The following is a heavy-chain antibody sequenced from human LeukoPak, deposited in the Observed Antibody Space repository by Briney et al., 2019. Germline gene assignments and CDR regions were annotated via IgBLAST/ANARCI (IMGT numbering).Heavy chain of an antibody. J-gene: IGHJ4*02. V-gene: IGHV4-4*07. D-gene: IGHD1-26*01. CDR1: GASIDTYY. CDR3: ANGGNSGSYFED. CDR2: MYTRGRT. Sequence: SETLSLTCTVSGASIDTYYWSWVRQPAGKGLEWIGRMYTRGRTHYSPSLESRLTMSVDTSKNQFSLKLTSVTAADTAVYYCANGGNSGSYFEDWGQGTLVTLSS.